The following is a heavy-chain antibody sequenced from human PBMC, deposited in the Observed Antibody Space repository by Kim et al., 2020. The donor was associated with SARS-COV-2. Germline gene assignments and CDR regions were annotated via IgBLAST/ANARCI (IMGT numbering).Heavy chain of an antibody. CDR3: AGDQIKKGWELLPGY. D-gene: IGHD1-26*01. CDR1: GYTFTSYG. CDR2: ISAYNGNT. Sequence: ASVKVSCKASGYTFTSYGISWVRQAPGQGLEWMGWISAYNGNTNYAQKLQGRVTMTTDTSTSTAYMELRSLRSDDTAVYYCAGDQIKKGWELLPGYWGQGTLVTVSS. J-gene: IGHJ4*02. V-gene: IGHV1-18*01.